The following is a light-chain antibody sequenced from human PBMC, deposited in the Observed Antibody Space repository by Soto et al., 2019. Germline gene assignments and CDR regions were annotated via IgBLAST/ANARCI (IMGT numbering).Light chain of an antibody. CDR3: SSKAGRNFVV. CDR1: SSDVGGYNY. V-gene: IGLV2-8*01. J-gene: IGLJ2*01. Sequence: QSALTQPPSASGSPGQSVTISCTGTSSDVGGYNYVSWYQQYPGKAPKLMIYEVLKRPSGVPDRFSGSRSGNTASLTASGLQAEDEADYYCSSKAGRNFVVFGGGTQLTVL. CDR2: EVL.